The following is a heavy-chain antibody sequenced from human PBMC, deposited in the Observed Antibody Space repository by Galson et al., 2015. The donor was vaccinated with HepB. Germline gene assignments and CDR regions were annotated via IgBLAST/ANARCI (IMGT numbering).Heavy chain of an antibody. CDR1: GYTFTSYA. V-gene: IGHV1-3*01. Sequence: SVKVSCKASGYTFTSYAMHWVRQAPGQRLEWMGWINAGNGNTKYSQKFQGRVTITRDTSASTAYMELSSLRSEDTAVYYCARLGYYYGSGSPIGWFDPWGQGTLVTVFS. J-gene: IGHJ5*02. CDR2: INAGNGNT. CDR3: ARLGYYYGSGSPIGWFDP. D-gene: IGHD3-10*01.